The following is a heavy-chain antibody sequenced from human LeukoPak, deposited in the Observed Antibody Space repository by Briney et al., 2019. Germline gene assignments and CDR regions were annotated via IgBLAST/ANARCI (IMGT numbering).Heavy chain of an antibody. CDR2: IIPILGIA. V-gene: IGHV1-69*04. D-gene: IGHD1-26*01. J-gene: IGHJ3*02. Sequence: GASLKVSCKASGGTFSSYTISWVRQAPGQGLEWMGKIIPILGIANYAQKFQGRVTITADKSTSTAYMELSSLRSEDTAVYYCARDMSGSSHDAFDIWGQGKWSPSLQ. CDR3: ARDMSGSSHDAFDI. CDR1: GGTFSSYT.